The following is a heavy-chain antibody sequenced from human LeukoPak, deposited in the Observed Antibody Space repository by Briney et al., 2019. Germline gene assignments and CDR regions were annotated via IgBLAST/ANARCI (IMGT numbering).Heavy chain of an antibody. CDR3: ATGALLFDY. CDR1: GYSISSGYY. D-gene: IGHD2/OR15-2a*01. CDR2: IYHSGST. Sequence: SETLSLTCTVSGYSISSGYYWGWIRQPPGKGLEWIGSIYHSGSTYYNPSLKSRVTISVDTSKNQFSLKLSSVTAADTAVYYCATGALLFDYWGQGTLVTVCS. V-gene: IGHV4-38-2*02. J-gene: IGHJ4*02.